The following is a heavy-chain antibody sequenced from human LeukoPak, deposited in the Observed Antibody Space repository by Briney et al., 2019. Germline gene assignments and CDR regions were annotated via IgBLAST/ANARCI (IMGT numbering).Heavy chain of an antibody. CDR2: INSDGSST. J-gene: IGHJ6*02. V-gene: IGHV3-74*01. D-gene: IGHD6-13*01. CDR3: ARGRYSSSWYFRYYYYGMDV. CDR1: GFTFSSYW. Sequence: PGGSLRLSCAASGFTFSSYWMHWVRQAPGKGLVWVSRINSDGSSTSYADSVKGRFTISRDNAKNTLYLQMNSLRAEDTAVYYCARGRYSSSWYFRYYYYGMDVWGQGTTVTVSS.